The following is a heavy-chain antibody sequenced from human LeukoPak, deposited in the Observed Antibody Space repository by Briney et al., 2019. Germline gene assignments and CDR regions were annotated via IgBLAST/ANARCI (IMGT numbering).Heavy chain of an antibody. J-gene: IGHJ6*02. Sequence: SVKVSCKTSGYTFTSYGISWVRQAPGQGLEWMGRIIPILDIENFVQKFQGRLTITADKSTSTAYMELSSLRSEDTAVYYCAKQTGYCSGSTCYYYHGMDVWGQGTTVTVSS. CDR2: IIPILDIE. CDR1: GYTFTSYG. CDR3: AKQTGYCSGSTCYYYHGMDV. D-gene: IGHD2-15*01. V-gene: IGHV1-69*04.